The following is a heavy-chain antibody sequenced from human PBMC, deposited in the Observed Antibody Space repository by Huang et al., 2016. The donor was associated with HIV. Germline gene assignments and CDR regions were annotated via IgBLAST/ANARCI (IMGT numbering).Heavy chain of an antibody. CDR3: VRDQGRLAVGGIDNWFDP. Sequence: QVRLQESGPGLVKPSETLSLSCTVSGDSVSSHYLGWIRHHPGKGLEWIGTVSDMGPPKYHPCLKIVITISVDTSKNGFSLNITSVSAADTAMYFCVRDQGRLAVGGIDNWFDPWGQGALVTVSS. CDR1: GDSVSSHY. V-gene: IGHV4-59*02. J-gene: IGHJ5*02. CDR2: VSDMGPP. D-gene: IGHD6-19*01.